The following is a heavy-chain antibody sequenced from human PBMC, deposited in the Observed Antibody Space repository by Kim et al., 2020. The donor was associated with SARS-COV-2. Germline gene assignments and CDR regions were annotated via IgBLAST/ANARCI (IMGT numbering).Heavy chain of an antibody. Sequence: FQGRVTITADESTSTAYMELSSLRSEDTAVYYCARHCSSTSCYPSRGFDYWGQGTLVTVSS. V-gene: IGHV1-69*01. D-gene: IGHD2-2*01. CDR3: ARHCSSTSCYPSRGFDY. J-gene: IGHJ4*02.